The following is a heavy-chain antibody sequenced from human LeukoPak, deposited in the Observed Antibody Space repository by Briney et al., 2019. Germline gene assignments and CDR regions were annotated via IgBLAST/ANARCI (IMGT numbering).Heavy chain of an antibody. V-gene: IGHV3-23*01. CDR1: GFTFSSYA. J-gene: IGHJ4*02. CDR3: AKQSSITAAGRIHYFDY. Sequence: PGGSLRLSCAASGFTFSSYAMSWVRQAPGKGLEWVSAISGSGGSTYYADSVKGRFTISRDNSKNTLYLQMNSLRAEDTAVYYCAKQSSITAAGRIHYFDYWGQGTLVTVSS. D-gene: IGHD6-13*01. CDR2: ISGSGGST.